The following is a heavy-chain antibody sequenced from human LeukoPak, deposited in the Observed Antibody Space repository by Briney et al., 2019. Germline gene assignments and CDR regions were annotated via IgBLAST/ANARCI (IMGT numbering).Heavy chain of an antibody. CDR3: ARDGSGQWLDY. CDR1: GYTFTSYG. J-gene: IGHJ4*02. V-gene: IGHV1-18*01. CDR2: INAYNGDT. D-gene: IGHD3-10*01. Sequence: ASVKVSCKASGYTFTSYGFSWVRQAPGQGLEWMGWINAYNGDTNYAQKVQGRVTLTTDTSTSTAYMELRSLRSDDRAVYYYARDGSGQWLDYWGQGTLVTVSS.